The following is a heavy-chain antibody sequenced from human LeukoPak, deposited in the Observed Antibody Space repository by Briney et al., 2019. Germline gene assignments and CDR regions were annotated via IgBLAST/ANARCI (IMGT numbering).Heavy chain of an antibody. Sequence: QVQLVQSGAEVKKPGSSVKVSCKASGGTFSSYTISWVRQAPGQGLEWMGRIIPILGIANYAQKFQGRVTITADKSTSTAYMELSSPRSEDTAVYYCASGLRGYDEEALDYWGQGTLVTVSS. CDR1: GGTFSSYT. CDR2: IIPILGIA. J-gene: IGHJ4*02. V-gene: IGHV1-69*02. D-gene: IGHD5-12*01. CDR3: ASGLRGYDEEALDY.